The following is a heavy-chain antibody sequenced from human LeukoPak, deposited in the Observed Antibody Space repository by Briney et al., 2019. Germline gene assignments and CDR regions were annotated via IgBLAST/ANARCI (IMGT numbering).Heavy chain of an antibody. J-gene: IGHJ6*02. CDR1: GGSFSGYY. CDR2: IYYSGST. V-gene: IGHV4-59*08. CDR3: ARRPSSDYGMDV. Sequence: SETLSLTCAVYGGSFSGYYWSWIRQPPGKGLEWIGYIYYSGSTNYNPSLKSRVTISEDTSKNQFSLKLSSVTAADTAVYYCARRPSSDYGMDVWGQGTTVTVSS.